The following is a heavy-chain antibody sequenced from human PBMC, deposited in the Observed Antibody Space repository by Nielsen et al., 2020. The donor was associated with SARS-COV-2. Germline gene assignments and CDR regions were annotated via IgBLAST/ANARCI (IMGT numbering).Heavy chain of an antibody. CDR3: ARLMSGAGYFDY. V-gene: IGHV4-59*12. CDR1: GGSISSYY. Sequence: SETLSLTCTVSGGSISSYYWSWTRQPPGKGLEWIGYIYYSGSTNYNPSLKSRVTISVDTSKNQFSLKLSSVTAADTAVYYCARLMSGAGYFDYWGQGTLVTVSS. J-gene: IGHJ4*02. CDR2: IYYSGST. D-gene: IGHD2-8*02.